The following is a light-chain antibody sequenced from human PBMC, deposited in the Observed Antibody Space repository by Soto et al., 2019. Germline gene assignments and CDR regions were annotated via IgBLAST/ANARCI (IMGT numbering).Light chain of an antibody. CDR2: DAS. Sequence: DIQMTQSPSTLSASVGDTVTVTCRASQSVSGWLAWYQQKPGEAPKLLIYDASALSRGVPSRFSGSGSGTKFTLTIASLQPDDFATYYCQQYETFSGTFGPGTTVDIK. CDR3: QQYETFSGT. CDR1: QSVSGW. J-gene: IGKJ1*01. V-gene: IGKV1-5*01.